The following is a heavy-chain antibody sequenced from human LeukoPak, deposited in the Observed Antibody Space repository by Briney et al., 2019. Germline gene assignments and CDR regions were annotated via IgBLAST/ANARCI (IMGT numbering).Heavy chain of an antibody. V-gene: IGHV1-69*13. D-gene: IGHD6-13*01. J-gene: IGHJ6*02. CDR2: IIPIFGTA. Sequence: GASVKVSCKASGGTFSSYAISWVRQAPGQGLEWMGGIIPIFGTANYAQKFQGRVTITADESTSTAYMELSSLRSEDTAVYYCATRTGEQQLVPSTFYYYGMDVWGQGTTVTVSS. CDR3: ATRTGEQQLVPSTFYYYGMDV. CDR1: GGTFSSYA.